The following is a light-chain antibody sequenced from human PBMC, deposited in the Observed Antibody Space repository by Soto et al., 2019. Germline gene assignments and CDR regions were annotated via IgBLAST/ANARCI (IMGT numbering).Light chain of an antibody. CDR1: QSISNY. CDR3: QQSFSPPYT. J-gene: IGKJ2*01. Sequence: DIQMTQSLSSLSASVGDRVTITCRASQSISNYLNWYQQKPGKAPKPLIYVASTLQSGVPSRFSGSGSGTEFTRTISSLQPEVFATDYCQQSFSPPYTFGQGTKLEIK. V-gene: IGKV1-39*01. CDR2: VAS.